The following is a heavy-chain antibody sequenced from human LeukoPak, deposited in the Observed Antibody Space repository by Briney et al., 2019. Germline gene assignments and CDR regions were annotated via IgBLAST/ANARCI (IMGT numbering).Heavy chain of an antibody. D-gene: IGHD6-19*01. CDR2: IRYDGSNK. CDR1: GFTFSSYG. Sequence: PWGSLRLSCAASGFTFSSYGMHWVRQAPGKGLGWVAFIRYDGSNKYYADSVKGRFTISRDNSKNTQYLQMNSLRAEDTAVYYCAKDHDSSGWYYFDYWGQGTLVTVSS. CDR3: AKDHDSSGWYYFDY. V-gene: IGHV3-30*02. J-gene: IGHJ4*02.